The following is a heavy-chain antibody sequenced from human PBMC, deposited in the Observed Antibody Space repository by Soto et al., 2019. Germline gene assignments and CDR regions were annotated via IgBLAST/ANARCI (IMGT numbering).Heavy chain of an antibody. V-gene: IGHV1-2*02. CDR1: GYKFNSYY. Sequence: QVQLLQSGAEVKKPGASVKVSCKASGYKFNSYYIHWVRQAPGQGLEWMGWINVITGGTNSAKKVLGRVIMTSDSSIDTAYMELTSLRPDDTAVYYCARVAVFGVTTPPDFWGQGTLVAVSS. CDR3: ARVAVFGVTTPPDF. CDR2: INVITGGT. D-gene: IGHD3-16*01. J-gene: IGHJ4*02.